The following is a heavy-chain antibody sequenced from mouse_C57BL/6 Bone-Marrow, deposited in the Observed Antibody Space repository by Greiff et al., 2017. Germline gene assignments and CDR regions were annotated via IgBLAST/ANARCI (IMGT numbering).Heavy chain of an antibody. CDR2: IHPSDSDT. J-gene: IGHJ4*01. D-gene: IGHD1-1*01. V-gene: IGHV1-74*01. CDR3: AMRFITTVVAHYYAMDY. Sequence: VQLQQPGAELVKPGASVKVSCKASGYTFTSYWMHWVKQRPGQGLEWIGRIHPSDSDTNYNQKFKGKATLTVDKSSSTANMQLSSLTSEDSAVYYGAMRFITTVVAHYYAMDYWGQGTSVTVSS. CDR1: GYTFTSYW.